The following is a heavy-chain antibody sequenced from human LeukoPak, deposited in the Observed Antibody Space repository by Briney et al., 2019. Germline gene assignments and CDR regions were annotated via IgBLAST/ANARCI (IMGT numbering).Heavy chain of an antibody. Sequence: GGSLRLSCAASGFIFSNYVMNWVRQAPGKGLEWVSSISSNSADIYYADSVKGRFTISRDNAKNSLYLQMNSLRAEDTAVYYCAELGITMIGGVWGKGTTVTISS. V-gene: IGHV3-21*01. J-gene: IGHJ6*04. CDR1: GFIFSNYV. CDR2: ISSNSADI. D-gene: IGHD3-10*02. CDR3: AELGITMIGGV.